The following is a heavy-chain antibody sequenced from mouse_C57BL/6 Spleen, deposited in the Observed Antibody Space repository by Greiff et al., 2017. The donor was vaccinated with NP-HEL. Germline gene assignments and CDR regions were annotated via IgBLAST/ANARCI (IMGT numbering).Heavy chain of an antibody. CDR1: GYTFTSYW. CDR2: IHPNSGST. CDR3: ARGGYYGNYFSYWYFDV. J-gene: IGHJ1*03. Sequence: QVQLQQPGAELVKPGASVKLSCKASGYTFTSYWMHWVKQRPGQGLEWIGMIHPNSGSTNYNEKFKSKATLTVDKSSSTAYMQLSSLTSEDSAVYYCARGGYYGNYFSYWYFDVWGTGTTVTVSS. V-gene: IGHV1-64*01. D-gene: IGHD2-1*01.